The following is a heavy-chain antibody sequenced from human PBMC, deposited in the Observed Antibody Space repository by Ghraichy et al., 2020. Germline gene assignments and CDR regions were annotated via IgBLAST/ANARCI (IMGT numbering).Heavy chain of an antibody. J-gene: IGHJ3*02. Sequence: SQTLSLTCTVSGGSISSYYWSWIRQPPGKGLEWIGYIYYSGSTNYNPSLKSRVTISVDTSKNQFSLKLSSVTAADTAVYYCARDGSGGYCSGGSCHDRAFDIWGQGTMVTVSS. CDR3: ARDGSGGYCSGGSCHDRAFDI. V-gene: IGHV4-59*01. CDR2: IYYSGST. CDR1: GGSISSYY. D-gene: IGHD2-15*01.